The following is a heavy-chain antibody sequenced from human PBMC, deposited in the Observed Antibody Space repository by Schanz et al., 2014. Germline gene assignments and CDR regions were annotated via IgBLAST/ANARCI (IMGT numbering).Heavy chain of an antibody. J-gene: IGHJ4*02. D-gene: IGHD5-18*01. Sequence: QLQLQESGPGLVKPSETLSLTCTVSGGSINSYYWTWIRQPPGKGLEWIGYIYYSGSINYNPSLGSRVTISGDTTKNQVSLKLSSVSAADTAVYYCATLPEYSYMSWDHWGQGTLVTVSS. CDR2: IYYSGSI. V-gene: IGHV4-59*01. CDR3: ATLPEYSYMSWDH. CDR1: GGSINSYY.